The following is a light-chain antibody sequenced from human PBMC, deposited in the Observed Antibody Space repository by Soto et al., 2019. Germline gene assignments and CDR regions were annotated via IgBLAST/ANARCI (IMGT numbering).Light chain of an antibody. J-gene: IGKJ2*01. CDR1: QSVSSN. V-gene: IGKV3-15*01. Sequence: IVMTQSPATLSVSPGERATLSCRASQSVSSNLAWYQQKPGQAPRLLIYGASTRATGIPARFSGSGSGTEFTLIISRLQSEDLGVYYCQQYSNWPYTFGQGTKVEI. CDR3: QQYSNWPYT. CDR2: GAS.